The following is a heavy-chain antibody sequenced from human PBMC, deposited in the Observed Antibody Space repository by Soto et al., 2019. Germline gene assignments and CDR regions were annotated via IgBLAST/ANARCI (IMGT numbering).Heavy chain of an antibody. CDR2: IYWNDDQ. CDR1: GFSLSTRAVG. J-gene: IGHJ4*01. CDR3: AHYIGPPHSYFDT. D-gene: IGHD3-10*01. Sequence: SVPTRVNPTQTLTLTCTFSGFSLSTRAVGVGWIRQPPGKALEWLALIYWNDDQRYSPSLENRLTITKDTSKNQVVLTMTNLDRVHTATYQCAHYIGPPHSYFDTRCQGTVVTVSS. V-gene: IGHV2-5*01.